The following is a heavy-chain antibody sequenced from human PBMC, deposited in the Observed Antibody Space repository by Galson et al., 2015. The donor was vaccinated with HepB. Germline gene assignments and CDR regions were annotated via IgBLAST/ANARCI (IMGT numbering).Heavy chain of an antibody. CDR3: ARGALVVVVDATQNNWFAP. V-gene: IGHV1-18*01. D-gene: IGHD2-15*01. J-gene: IGHJ5*02. CDR1: GYNFPTYS. CDR2: INAYNQKT. Sequence: SVKVSCKASGYNFPTYSITWVRQAPGQGLEWMGWINAYNQKTNYAQHLQGRVTMTTDTSTNTAYMELRSLRSDDTAVYYCARGALVVVVDATQNNWFAPWGQGTLITVSS.